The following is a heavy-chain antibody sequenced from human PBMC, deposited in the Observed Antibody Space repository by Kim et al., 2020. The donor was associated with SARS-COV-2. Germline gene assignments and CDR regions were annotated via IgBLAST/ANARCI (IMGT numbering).Heavy chain of an antibody. D-gene: IGHD4-17*01. V-gene: IGHV4-4*02. J-gene: IGHJ4*02. CDR3: ARGPLDGDQY. Sequence: STNYNPSLKSRVTISVDKSRSQFSLKLSSVTAADTAVYYCARGPLDGDQYWGQGTLVTVSS. CDR2: ST.